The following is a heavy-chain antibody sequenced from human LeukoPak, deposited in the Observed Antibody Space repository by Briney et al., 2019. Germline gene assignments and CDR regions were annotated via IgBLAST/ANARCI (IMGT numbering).Heavy chain of an antibody. CDR1: GGSLSTYY. Sequence: SETLSLTCTVSGGSLSTYYGNWIRQAPGKGLEWIGYIYYSGSTNYNPSLKSRVTMSVDTSRNQFSLKLSSVTAADTAVYYCARAQVDYNNGPGSQGYYSYSMDVWGQGTTVTVSS. CDR3: ARAQVDYNNGPGSQGYYSYSMDV. CDR2: IYYSGST. V-gene: IGHV4-59*01. J-gene: IGHJ6*02. D-gene: IGHD4-11*01.